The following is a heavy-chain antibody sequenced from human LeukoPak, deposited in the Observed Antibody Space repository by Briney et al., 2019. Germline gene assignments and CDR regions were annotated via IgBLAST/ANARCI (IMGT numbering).Heavy chain of an antibody. Sequence: GGSLRLSCAASGFTFNMYSMSWVRQAPGKGLEGVALIKRDASAKDYVDSLEGRITISRDNAKNSLYLQMNSLRVDDTAVYYCARWRGDQSEFDSWGQGTLVTVSS. D-gene: IGHD3-10*01. J-gene: IGHJ4*02. CDR1: GFTFNMYS. V-gene: IGHV3-7*01. CDR3: ARWRGDQSEFDS. CDR2: IKRDASAK.